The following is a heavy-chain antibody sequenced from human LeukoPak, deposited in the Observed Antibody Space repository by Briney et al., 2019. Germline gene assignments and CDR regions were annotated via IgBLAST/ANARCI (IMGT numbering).Heavy chain of an antibody. CDR2: MNPNSGNT. J-gene: IGHJ5*02. D-gene: IGHD6-19*01. CDR1: GYTFSNYS. CDR3: ARGRSSSRWYEGP. Sequence: ASVKVSCKTSGYTFSNYSVNWVRQAPGQGLEWMGWMNPNSGNTGYAQKFQGRVTMTRNTSISTAYMELSSLRSEDTAVYYCARGRSSSRWYEGPWGQGTLVTVSS. V-gene: IGHV1-8*02.